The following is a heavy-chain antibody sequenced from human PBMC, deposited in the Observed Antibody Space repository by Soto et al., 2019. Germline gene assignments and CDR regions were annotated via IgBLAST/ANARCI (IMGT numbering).Heavy chain of an antibody. CDR1: GYTFITND. Sequence: GASVKVSCKASGYTFITNDINWVRQASGQGLEWMGWMKPSTGDSGSDPDFQGRITMTRDTAASTAYMELSSLKFEDTAVYYCARGGPAAGFDLWGQGSLVTVSS. J-gene: IGHJ5*02. CDR3: ARGGPAAGFDL. V-gene: IGHV1-8*01. CDR2: MKPSTGDS. D-gene: IGHD6-13*01.